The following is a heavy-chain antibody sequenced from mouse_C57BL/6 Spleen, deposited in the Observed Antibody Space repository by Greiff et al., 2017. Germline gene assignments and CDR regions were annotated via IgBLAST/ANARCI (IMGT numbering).Heavy chain of an antibody. CDR3: ARTSDGYQYYFDY. V-gene: IGHV1-69*01. D-gene: IGHD2-3*01. J-gene: IGHJ2*01. CDR2: IDPSDSYT. CDR1: GYTFTSYW. Sequence: VQLQQPGAELVMPGASVKLSCKASGYTFTSYWMHWVKQRPGQGLEWIGEIDPSDSYTNYNQKFKGKSTLTVDKSSSTAYMQLSSLTSEDSAVYVCARTSDGYQYYFDYWGQGTTLTVSS.